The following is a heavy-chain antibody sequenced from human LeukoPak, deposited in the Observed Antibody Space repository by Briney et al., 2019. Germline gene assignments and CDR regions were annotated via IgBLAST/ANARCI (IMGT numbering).Heavy chain of an antibody. V-gene: IGHV3-48*04. CDR2: VSSSGSTI. Sequence: PGGSLRLSCAASGFTFSSYSMNWVRQAPGKGLEWVSYVSSSGSTIYYADSVKGRFTISRDNAKNSLYLQMNSLRAEDTAVYYCAREWRVVRGVIVDYWGQGTLVTVSS. D-gene: IGHD3-10*01. CDR3: AREWRVVRGVIVDY. J-gene: IGHJ4*02. CDR1: GFTFSSYS.